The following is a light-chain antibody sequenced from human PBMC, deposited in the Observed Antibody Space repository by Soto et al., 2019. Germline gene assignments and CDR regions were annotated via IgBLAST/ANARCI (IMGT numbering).Light chain of an antibody. CDR2: DIR. V-gene: IGLV2-14*03. J-gene: IGLJ1*01. CDR3: SSYTRSSTRV. CDR1: SSDVGGYKY. Sequence: QSALTQPASVSGSPGQSITISCTGTSSDVGGYKYVSWYQQHPGKAPKLTIYDIRNRPSGVSNRFSGSKSGNTASLTISGLQAEDEADYYCSSYTRSSTRVFGTGTKLTVL.